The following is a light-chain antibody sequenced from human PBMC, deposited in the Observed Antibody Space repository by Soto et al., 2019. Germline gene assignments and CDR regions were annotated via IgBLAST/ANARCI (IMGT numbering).Light chain of an antibody. CDR1: QSFSSTF. CDR2: GAS. CDR3: QQYGTSPWT. J-gene: IGKJ1*01. Sequence: EIVLTQSPATLSLSPGERAALSCRASQSFSSTFLGWYQQKPGQSPRLLIFGASSRATGIPARFSGSGSGTDFTLTISGLEPEDFAVYYCQQYGTSPWTFGQGTKVDIK. V-gene: IGKV3-20*01.